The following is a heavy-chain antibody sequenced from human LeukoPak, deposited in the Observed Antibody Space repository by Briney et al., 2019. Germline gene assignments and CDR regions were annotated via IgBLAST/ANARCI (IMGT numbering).Heavy chain of an antibody. CDR3: AKVSGSYSGAYYYCMDV. V-gene: IGHV3-33*06. J-gene: IGHJ6*03. Sequence: PGRSLRLSCATSGFSLSTYGMHWVRQAPGKGLEWVAIIYYDGSNKHYADSVKGRFTISRDDSKNTLYLQMNGLRAEDTAIYYCAKVSGSYSGAYYYCMDVWGEGTTVTVSS. D-gene: IGHD1-26*01. CDR2: IYYDGSNK. CDR1: GFSLSTYG.